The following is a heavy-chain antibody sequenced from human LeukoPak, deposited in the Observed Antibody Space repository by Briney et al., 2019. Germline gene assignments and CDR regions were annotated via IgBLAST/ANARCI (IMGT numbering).Heavy chain of an antibody. CDR1: GLPIADFA. CDR2: ISGDGVST. CDR3: ARESGKFDY. Sequence: GGSLRLSCVASGLPIADFAMHWVRQAPGKGLEWVSLISGDGVSTFYADSVKGRFSISRDNSKNSLYLEMNSLRTEDAAMYYCARESGKFDYWGQGTLVAVSS. J-gene: IGHJ4*02. V-gene: IGHV3-43*02.